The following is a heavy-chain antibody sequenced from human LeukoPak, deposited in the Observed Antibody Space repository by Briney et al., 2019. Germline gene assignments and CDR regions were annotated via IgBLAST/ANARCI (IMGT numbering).Heavy chain of an antibody. CDR3: AKEPPPIEYYYDSIGYFLD. Sequence: GGSLRLSCAASGFTFSSYAMSWVRQAPGKGLEWGSTLSGSLGSTYYADSVKGRFTISRDNSKNTLYLQMNSLRAEDTAVYYCAKEPPPIEYYYDSIGYFLDWGQGTRVTVSS. V-gene: IGHV3-23*01. CDR1: GFTFSSYA. CDR2: LSGSLGST. J-gene: IGHJ1*01. D-gene: IGHD3-22*01.